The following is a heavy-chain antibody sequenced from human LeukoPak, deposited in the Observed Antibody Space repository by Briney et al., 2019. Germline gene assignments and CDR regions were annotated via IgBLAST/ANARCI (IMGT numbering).Heavy chain of an antibody. CDR2: INHSGST. J-gene: IGHJ6*02. D-gene: IGHD6-19*01. Sequence: PSETLSLTCTVSGGSISSSSYYWGWIRQPPGKGLEWIGEINHSGSTNYNPSLKSRVTISVDTSKNQFSLKLSSVTAADTAVYYCARGPYSSGWYLPLDVWGQGTTVTVSS. CDR1: GGSISSSSYY. CDR3: ARGPYSSGWYLPLDV. V-gene: IGHV4-39*07.